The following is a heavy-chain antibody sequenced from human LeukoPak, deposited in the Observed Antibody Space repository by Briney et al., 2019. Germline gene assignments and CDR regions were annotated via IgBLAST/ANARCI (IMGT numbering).Heavy chain of an antibody. Sequence: GESLKISCAASGFTFSSYSMNRVRQAPGKGLEWVSSISSSSSYIYYADSVKGRFTISRDNAKNSLYLQMNSLRAEDTAVYYCARVEEAVAGTRATYYFDYWGQGTLVTVSS. J-gene: IGHJ4*02. CDR3: ARVEEAVAGTRATYYFDY. CDR2: ISSSSSYI. V-gene: IGHV3-21*01. D-gene: IGHD6-19*01. CDR1: GFTFSSYS.